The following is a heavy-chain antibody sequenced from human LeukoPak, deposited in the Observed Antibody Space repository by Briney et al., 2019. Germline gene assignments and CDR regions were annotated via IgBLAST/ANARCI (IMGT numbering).Heavy chain of an antibody. CDR3: ASSYYYDSSGYYYAEYFQH. V-gene: IGHV1-18*01. CDR2: ISAYNGNT. Sequence: GASVKVSCKASGYTFTSYGISWVRQAPGQGLEWMGWISAYNGNTNYAQTLQGRVTMTTDTSTSTAYMELRSLRSDDTAVYYCASSYYYDSSGYYYAEYFQHWGQGTLVTVSS. D-gene: IGHD3-22*01. CDR1: GYTFTSYG. J-gene: IGHJ1*01.